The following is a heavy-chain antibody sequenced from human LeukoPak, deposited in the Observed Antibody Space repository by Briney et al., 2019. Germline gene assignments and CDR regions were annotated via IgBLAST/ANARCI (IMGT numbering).Heavy chain of an antibody. CDR2: INHSGST. J-gene: IGHJ3*02. CDR3: ASPYGSGNFDAFDI. Sequence: PSETLSLTCAVYGGSFSGYYWSWIRQPPGKGLEWIGEINHSGSTNYNPSLKSRVTISVDTSKNQFSLKLSSVTAADTAVYYCASPYGSGNFDAFDIWGQGTMVTVSS. V-gene: IGHV4-34*01. D-gene: IGHD3-10*01. CDR1: GGSFSGYY.